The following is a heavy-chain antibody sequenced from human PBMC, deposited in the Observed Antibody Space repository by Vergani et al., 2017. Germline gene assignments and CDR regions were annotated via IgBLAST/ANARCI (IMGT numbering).Heavy chain of an antibody. CDR2: IVVGSGNT. D-gene: IGHD6-13*01. V-gene: IGHV1-58*01. Sequence: QMQLVQSGPEVKKPGTSVKVSCKASGFTFTSSAVQWVRQARGQRLEWIGWIVVGSGNTNYAQKFQERVTITRDMSTSTAYMELSSLRSEDTAVYYCAAGILYYYYYCMDVWGKGTTVTVSS. J-gene: IGHJ6*03. CDR3: AAGILYYYYYCMDV. CDR1: GFTFTSSA.